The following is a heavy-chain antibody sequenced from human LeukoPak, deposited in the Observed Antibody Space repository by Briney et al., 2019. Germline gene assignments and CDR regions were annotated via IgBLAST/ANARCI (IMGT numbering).Heavy chain of an antibody. CDR1: GFPFSSYW. CDR3: TRVGYIDEGIDY. Sequence: GGSPRLSCVASGFPFSSYWMTWVRQAPGKGLEWVANIKQDGSKKSYVDSVKGRFTISRDNAKNSLYLQMNSLRAEDTAIYYCTRVGYIDEGIDYWGQGTLVTVSS. J-gene: IGHJ4*02. V-gene: IGHV3-7*04. CDR2: IKQDGSKK. D-gene: IGHD5-24*01.